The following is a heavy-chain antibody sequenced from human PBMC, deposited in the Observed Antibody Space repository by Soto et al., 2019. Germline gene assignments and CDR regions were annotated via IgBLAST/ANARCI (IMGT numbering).Heavy chain of an antibody. CDR3: ARHGITGSYYDAFDI. CDR2: NKYSGTT. Sequence: SQTLSLTCTASGSSISSSRCHWGWIRKPPGKGLERIASNKYSGTTFYNPSLKSRVTLSVDTSKNQFALKLSSVTAAETAVYYCARHGITGSYYDAFDIWGKGTMVT. CDR1: GSSISSSRCH. J-gene: IGHJ3*02. D-gene: IGHD1-26*01. V-gene: IGHV4-39*01.